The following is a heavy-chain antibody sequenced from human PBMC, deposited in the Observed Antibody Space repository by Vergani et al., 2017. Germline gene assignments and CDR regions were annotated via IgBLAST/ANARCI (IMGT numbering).Heavy chain of an antibody. Sequence: EVQLVESGGGLVKRGGSLRLSCAASGFTFSSYSMNWVRQAPGKGLEWVSSISSSSSYIHYSDSLKGRFTISRDNAKSSLYLQMNSLKTEDTAVYYCTRDPCGGNCSWGQGTLVTVSS. CDR1: GFTFSSYS. CDR2: ISSSSSYI. J-gene: IGHJ5*02. CDR3: TRDPCGGNCS. D-gene: IGHD4-23*01. V-gene: IGHV3-21*03.